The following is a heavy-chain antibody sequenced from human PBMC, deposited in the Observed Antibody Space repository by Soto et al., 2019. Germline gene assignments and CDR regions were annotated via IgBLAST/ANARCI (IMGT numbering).Heavy chain of an antibody. CDR1: GGSISSSSYY. CDR3: ARHSGSYYELDAFDI. Sequence: QLQLQESGPGLVKPSETLSLTCTVSGGSISSSSYYWGWIRQPPGKGLEWIGSIYYSGSTYYNPSLKSRVTISVDTSKNQFYLKLSSVTAADTAVYYCARHSGSYYELDAFDIWGQGTMVTVSS. CDR2: IYYSGST. J-gene: IGHJ3*02. V-gene: IGHV4-39*01. D-gene: IGHD1-26*01.